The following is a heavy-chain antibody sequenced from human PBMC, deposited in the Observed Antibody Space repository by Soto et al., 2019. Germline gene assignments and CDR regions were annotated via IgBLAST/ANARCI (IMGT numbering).Heavy chain of an antibody. CDR2: ISYDGSNK. J-gene: IGHJ3*02. CDR3: AKDVAYYGGNSMGAFDI. CDR1: GFTFSSYG. V-gene: IGHV3-30*18. D-gene: IGHD4-17*01. Sequence: GGFLRLSCAASGFTFSSYGMHWVRQAPGKGLEWVAVISYDGSNKYYADSVKGRFTISRDNSKNTLYLQMNSLRAEDTAVYYCAKDVAYYGGNSMGAFDIWGQGTMVTVSS.